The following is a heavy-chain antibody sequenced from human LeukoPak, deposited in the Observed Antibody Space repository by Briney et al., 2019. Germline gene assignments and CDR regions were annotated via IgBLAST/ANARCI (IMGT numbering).Heavy chain of an antibody. CDR2: IFYSGNT. D-gene: IGHD3-3*01. CDR3: ARGLSKLRFDYGMDV. J-gene: IGHJ6*02. CDR1: GGSISSYY. Sequence: PSETLSLTCTVSGGSISSYYWIWIRQPPGKGLEWIGYIFYSGNTNYNPSLKSRVTISVDTSKNQFSLKLSSVTAADTAVYYCARGLSKLRFDYGMDVWGQGTTVTVSS. V-gene: IGHV4-59*01.